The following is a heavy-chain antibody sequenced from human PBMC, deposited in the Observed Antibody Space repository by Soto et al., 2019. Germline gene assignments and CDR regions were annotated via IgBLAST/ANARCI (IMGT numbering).Heavy chain of an antibody. Sequence: PSETLSLTCTVSGGSISSGGYYWSWIRQHPGKGLEWIGYIYYGGSTNYNPSLKSRVTISVDTSKNHFSLKLSSVTAADTAVYYCARAGREYSGYAGKGDAFDIWGQGTMVTVSS. D-gene: IGHD5-12*01. V-gene: IGHV4-61*08. CDR2: IYYGGST. CDR1: GGSISSGGYY. J-gene: IGHJ3*02. CDR3: ARAGREYSGYAGKGDAFDI.